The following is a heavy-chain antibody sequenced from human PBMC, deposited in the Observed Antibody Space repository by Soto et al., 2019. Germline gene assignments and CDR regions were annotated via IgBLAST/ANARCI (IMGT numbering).Heavy chain of an antibody. Sequence: QVQLVQSGAEVKKPGSSVKVSCKASGGTFSNNVFSWVRQAPGQGLEWMGGIIGIFGTANYAQKSRGRVTITADESTGTAYMEVGSLSSADTAVYYWASNTWRYNGMDVWGQGTTVTVSS. J-gene: IGHJ6*02. D-gene: IGHD3-3*01. V-gene: IGHV1-69*01. CDR3: ASNTWRYNGMDV. CDR2: IIGIFGTA. CDR1: GGTFSNNV.